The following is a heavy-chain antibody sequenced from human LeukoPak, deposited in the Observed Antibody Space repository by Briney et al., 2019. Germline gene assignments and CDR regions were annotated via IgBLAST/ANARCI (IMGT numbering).Heavy chain of an antibody. CDR3: ARGSTPYSTWSWFDY. D-gene: IGHD6-6*01. CDR2: ISYDGSNK. V-gene: IGHV3-30*03. Sequence: PGGSLRLSCAASGFTFSSYGMHWVRQAPGKGLEWVAVISYDGSNKYYADSVKGRFTISRDNSKNTLYLQMTSLTADDTAMYYCARGSTPYSTWSWFDYWGRGTLVTVSS. J-gene: IGHJ4*02. CDR1: GFTFSSYG.